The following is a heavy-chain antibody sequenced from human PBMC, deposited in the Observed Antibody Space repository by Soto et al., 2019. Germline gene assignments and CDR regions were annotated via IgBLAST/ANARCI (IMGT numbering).Heavy chain of an antibody. CDR3: ARVYRITMVRGELSEY. CDR1: GYTFTSYG. Sequence: QVQLVQSGAEVKKPGASVKVSCKASGYTFTSYGISWVRQAPGQGLEWMGWISAYNGNTNYAQKLQGRVTMTTDTATNTAYMELRSLRSDDTAVYYCARVYRITMVRGELSEYWGQGTLVTVSS. D-gene: IGHD3-10*01. CDR2: ISAYNGNT. J-gene: IGHJ4*02. V-gene: IGHV1-18*01.